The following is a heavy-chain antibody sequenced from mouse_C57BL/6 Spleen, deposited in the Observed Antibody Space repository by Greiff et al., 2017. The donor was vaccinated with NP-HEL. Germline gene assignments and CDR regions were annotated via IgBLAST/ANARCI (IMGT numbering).Heavy chain of an antibody. J-gene: IGHJ3*01. CDR3: ARKGEDYGSSSFAY. D-gene: IGHD1-1*01. CDR2: IWSGGST. CDR1: GFSLTSYG. V-gene: IGHV2-2*01. Sequence: VKLVESGPGLVQPSQSLSITCTVSGFSLTSYGVHWVRQSPGKGLEWLGVIWSGGSTDYNAAFISRLSISKDNSKSQVFFKMNSLQADDTAIYYCARKGEDYGSSSFAYWGQGTLVTVSA.